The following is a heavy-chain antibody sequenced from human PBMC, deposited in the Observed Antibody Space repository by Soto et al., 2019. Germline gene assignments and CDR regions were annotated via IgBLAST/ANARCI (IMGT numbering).Heavy chain of an antibody. CDR2: INHSGST. CDR3: ARGQGGYSYGLDY. V-gene: IGHV4-34*01. Sequence: QVQLQQWGAGLLKPSETLSLTCAVYGGSFSGYYWSWIHQPPGKGLEWIGEINHSGSTNYNPSLKSRVTISVDTSKNQFSLKLSSVTAADTAVYYCARGQGGYSYGLDYWGQGTLVTVSS. CDR1: GGSFSGYY. D-gene: IGHD5-18*01. J-gene: IGHJ4*02.